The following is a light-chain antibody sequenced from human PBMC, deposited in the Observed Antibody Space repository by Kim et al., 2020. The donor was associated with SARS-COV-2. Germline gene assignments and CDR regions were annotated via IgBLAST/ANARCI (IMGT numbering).Light chain of an antibody. CDR2: DAS. CDR3: LQRSAWPLT. J-gene: IGKJ4*01. Sequence: DIVLTQSPATLSLSPGERATLSCRASQNIYTRLAWYQQKPGQAPRLLICDASNRATGTPPRFSGSGSGTDFTLSISSLEPEDFAVYYCLQRSAWPLTFGGGTKVDIK. V-gene: IGKV3-11*01. CDR1: QNIYTR.